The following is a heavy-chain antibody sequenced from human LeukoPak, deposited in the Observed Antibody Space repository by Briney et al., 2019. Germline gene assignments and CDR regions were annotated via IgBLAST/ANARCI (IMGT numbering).Heavy chain of an antibody. D-gene: IGHD3-10*01. CDR1: GASISSYY. CDR3: ASHLVGSSMDV. J-gene: IGHJ6*03. V-gene: IGHV4-59*12. Sequence: PSESLSLTCTVSGASISSYYWSWLRQPPGKGLEWVGYIYYSGSTNYNPSLNSRVSISVDSSKNQSSLKLSSVTAADTAVYYCASHLVGSSMDVWGKGTTVTVSS. CDR2: IYYSGST.